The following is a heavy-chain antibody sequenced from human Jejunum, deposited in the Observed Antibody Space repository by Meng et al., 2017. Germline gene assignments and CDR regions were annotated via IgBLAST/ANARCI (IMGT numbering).Heavy chain of an antibody. D-gene: IGHD6-19*01. V-gene: IGHV3-30*01. CDR3: ARDLGNSGWLNDY. J-gene: IGHJ4*02. CDR1: GFIFTTYA. CDR2: ISYDGSSE. Sequence: LSLTCAASGFIFTTYAMHWVRQAPGKGLEWVAVISYDGSSEYYADSVKGRFTISRDNSKDTLYLQIKSLRPEDTAVYYCARDLGNSGWLNDYWGQGTLVTVSS.